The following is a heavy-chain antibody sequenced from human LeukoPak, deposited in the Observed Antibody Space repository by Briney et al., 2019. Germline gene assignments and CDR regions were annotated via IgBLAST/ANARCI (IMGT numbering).Heavy chain of an antibody. D-gene: IGHD6-19*01. CDR3: AKARDSSGWFDP. CDR2: ISYDGSNK. CDR1: GFTFSSYG. Sequence: PGRSLRLSCAASGFTFSSYGMHWVRQAPGKGLEWVAVISYDGSNKYYADSVKGRFTISRDNSKNTLYLQMNSLRAEDTAVYYCAKARDSSGWFDPWGQGTLVTVSS. J-gene: IGHJ5*02. V-gene: IGHV3-30*18.